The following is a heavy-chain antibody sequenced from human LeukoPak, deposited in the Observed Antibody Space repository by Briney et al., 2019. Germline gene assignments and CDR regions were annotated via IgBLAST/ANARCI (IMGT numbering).Heavy chain of an antibody. CDR3: ARLGAVERGALPAMVRGVIGYYYYYGMDV. V-gene: IGHV4-59*08. J-gene: IGHJ6*02. CDR2: IYYSGST. Sequence: SETLSLTCTVSGGSISSYYWSWIRQPPGKGLEWIGYIYYSGSTNYNPSLKSRVTISVDTSKNQFSLKLSSVTAADTAVYYCARLGAVERGALPAMVRGVIGYYYYYGMDVWGQGTTVTVSS. D-gene: IGHD3-10*01. CDR1: GGSISSYY.